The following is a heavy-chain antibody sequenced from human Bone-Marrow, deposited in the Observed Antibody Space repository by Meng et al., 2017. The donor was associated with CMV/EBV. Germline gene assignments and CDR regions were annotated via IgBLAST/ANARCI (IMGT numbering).Heavy chain of an antibody. V-gene: IGHV3-74*01. CDR2: TNGDGTST. J-gene: IGHJ6*02. Sequence: GGSLRLSCAASGFTFTTYWMHWVRQAPGKGLVWVSRTNGDGTSTIYADSVKGRFTVSRDNAKNTLYLQMNSLRVEDTAVYYCARKLPGQNGMDVWGQGTTVTVSS. CDR3: ARKLPGQNGMDV. D-gene: IGHD4-23*01. CDR1: GFTFTTYW.